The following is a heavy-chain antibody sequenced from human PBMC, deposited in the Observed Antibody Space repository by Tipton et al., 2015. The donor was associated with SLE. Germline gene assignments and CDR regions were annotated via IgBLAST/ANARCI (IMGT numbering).Heavy chain of an antibody. Sequence: TLSLTCTVSGGSISSYYWSWIRQPPGKGLEWIGSIYYSGSTYYNPSLKSRVTISVDTSKNQFSLKLSSVTAADTAVYYCAGGREYQLLYCAFDIWGQGTMVTVSS. J-gene: IGHJ3*02. CDR2: IYYSGST. D-gene: IGHD2-2*02. CDR1: GGSISSYY. V-gene: IGHV4-59*12. CDR3: AGGREYQLLYCAFDI.